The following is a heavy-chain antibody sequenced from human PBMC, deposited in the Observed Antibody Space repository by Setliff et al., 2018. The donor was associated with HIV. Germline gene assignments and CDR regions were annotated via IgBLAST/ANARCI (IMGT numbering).Heavy chain of an antibody. V-gene: IGHV3-23*01. J-gene: IGHJ5*02. D-gene: IGHD5-12*01. CDR2: ISSGGDT. Sequence: PGGSLRLSCAASGFTFSTYAMAWVRQAPGKGLEWVSTISSGGDTYYGDSVKGRFTISRDNSRDTLYLQVNKLRAEDTAVYYCALSGANLFDPWGQGTLVTVSS. CDR1: GFTFSTYA. CDR3: ALSGANLFDP.